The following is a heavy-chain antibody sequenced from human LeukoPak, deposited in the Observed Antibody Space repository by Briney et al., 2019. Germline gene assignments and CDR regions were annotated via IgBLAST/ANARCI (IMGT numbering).Heavy chain of an antibody. CDR1: GFTFSKYG. Sequence: AGGSLRLSCAASGFTFSKYGMHWVRQAPGKGLEWVANIKQDGSEKYYVDSVKGRFTISRDNAKNSLYLQMNSLRAEDTAVYYCARDDVVVPAAPVDYYYGMDVWGQGTTVTVSS. D-gene: IGHD2-2*01. CDR3: ARDDVVVPAAPVDYYYGMDV. V-gene: IGHV3-7*01. CDR2: IKQDGSEK. J-gene: IGHJ6*02.